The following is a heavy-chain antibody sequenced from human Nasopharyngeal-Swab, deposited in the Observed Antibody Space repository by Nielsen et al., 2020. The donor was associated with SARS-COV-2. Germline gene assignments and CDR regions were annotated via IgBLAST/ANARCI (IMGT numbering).Heavy chain of an antibody. D-gene: IGHD5-24*01. V-gene: IGHV3-23*01. CDR1: GFTFSSYA. J-gene: IGHJ5*02. CDR2: ISGSGGST. CDR3: AKATVEMATIEEFDP. Sequence: GESLKISCAASGFTFSSYAMSWVRQAPGTGLEWVPAISGSGGSTYYADSVKGRFTISRDNSKNTLYLQMNSLRAEDTAVYYCAKATVEMATIEEFDPRGQGTLVTVSS.